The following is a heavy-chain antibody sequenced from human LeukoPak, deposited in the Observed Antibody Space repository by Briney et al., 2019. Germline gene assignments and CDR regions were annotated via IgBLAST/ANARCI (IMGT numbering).Heavy chain of an antibody. Sequence: ASVKVSCKASGYTFTGYYMHWVRQAPGQGLEWMGWINPNSGGTNYAQKFQGRVTMTRDTSISTAYMELSGLTSDDTAVYYCARGPADPYYTGPYGSGSYSDYWGQGTLVTVSS. D-gene: IGHD3-10*01. V-gene: IGHV1-2*02. CDR2: INPNSGGT. CDR1: GYTFTGYY. J-gene: IGHJ4*02. CDR3: ARGPADPYYTGPYGSGSYSDY.